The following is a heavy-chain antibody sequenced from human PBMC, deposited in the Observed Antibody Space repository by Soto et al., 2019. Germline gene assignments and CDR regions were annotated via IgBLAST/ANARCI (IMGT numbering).Heavy chain of an antibody. D-gene: IGHD3-3*01. Sequence: PRESLKISCKGSGYSFTSYWIGWVRQMPGKGLEWMGIIYPGDSDTRYSPSFQGQVTISADKSISTAYLQWSSLKASDTAMYYCARLGDFWSSAYYYGMDVWGQGTTVTVSS. J-gene: IGHJ6*02. CDR1: GYSFTSYW. CDR3: ARLGDFWSSAYYYGMDV. CDR2: IYPGDSDT. V-gene: IGHV5-51*01.